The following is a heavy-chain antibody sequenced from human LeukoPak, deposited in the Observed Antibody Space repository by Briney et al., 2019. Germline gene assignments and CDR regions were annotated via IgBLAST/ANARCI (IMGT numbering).Heavy chain of an antibody. CDR3: VRGLYVSGSSAHDY. CDR2: INSDGSDT. J-gene: IGHJ4*02. CDR1: GFTFANYW. V-gene: IGHV3-74*01. D-gene: IGHD3-10*01. Sequence: GGSLRLSCAASGFTFANYWMHWVRQAPGQGLVWVSRINSDGSDTSYADSVKGRFTISRDNAKNTLYLQMNSLRAEDTAVYYCVRGLYVSGSSAHDYWGQGTLVTVSS.